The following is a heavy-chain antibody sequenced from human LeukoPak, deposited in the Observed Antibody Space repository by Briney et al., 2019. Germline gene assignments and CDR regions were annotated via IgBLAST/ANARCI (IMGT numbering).Heavy chain of an antibody. V-gene: IGHV3-33*06. J-gene: IGHJ5*02. D-gene: IGHD3-22*01. CDR2: IWYDGSNK. Sequence: GGSLRLSCAASGFTFSSYGMHWVRQAPGKGLEWVAVIWYDGSNKYYADSVKGRFTISRDNSKNTLYLQMNSLRAEDTAVYYCAKDSSSSGYINWFDPWGQGTLVTVSS. CDR3: AKDSSSSGYINWFDP. CDR1: GFTFSSYG.